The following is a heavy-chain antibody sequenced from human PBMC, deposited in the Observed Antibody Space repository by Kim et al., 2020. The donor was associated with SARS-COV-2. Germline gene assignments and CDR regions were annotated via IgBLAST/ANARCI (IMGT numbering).Heavy chain of an antibody. CDR3: ARLTTVTIGEWFDP. V-gene: IGHV1-8*01. Sequence: ASVKVSCKASGYTFTSYDINWVRQATGQGLEWMGWMNPNSGNTGYAQKFQGRVTMTRNTSISTAYMELSSLRSEDTAVYYCARLTTVTIGEWFDPWGQGTLVTVSS. CDR2: MNPNSGNT. J-gene: IGHJ5*02. D-gene: IGHD4-17*01. CDR1: GYTFTSYD.